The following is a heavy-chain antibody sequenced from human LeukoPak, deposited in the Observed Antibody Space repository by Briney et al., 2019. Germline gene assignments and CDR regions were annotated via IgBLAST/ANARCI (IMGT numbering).Heavy chain of an antibody. V-gene: IGHV3-30-3*01. CDR3: ASFSAAAAPEADY. D-gene: IGHD6-13*01. Sequence: GGSLRLSCAASGFTFTDYWMSWLRQAPGKGLEWVAVISYDGSNKYYADSVKGRFTISRDNSKNTLYLQMNSLRAEDTAVYYCASFSAAAAPEADYWGQGTLVTDSS. CDR1: GFTFTDYW. J-gene: IGHJ4*02. CDR2: ISYDGSNK.